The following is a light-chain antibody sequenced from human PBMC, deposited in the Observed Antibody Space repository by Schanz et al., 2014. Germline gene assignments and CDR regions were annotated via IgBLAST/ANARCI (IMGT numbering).Light chain of an antibody. J-gene: IGKJ2*01. CDR1: QSVSRY. V-gene: IGKV3-11*01. CDR2: DAS. CDR3: QQYYDTPYT. Sequence: EIVLTQSPATLSLSPGERATLSCRASQSVSRYLAWYQQKPGQAPRLLIYDASNRATGIAARFSGSGSGTEFTLTISSLQSEDVAVYYCQQYYDTPYTFGQGTRLEIK.